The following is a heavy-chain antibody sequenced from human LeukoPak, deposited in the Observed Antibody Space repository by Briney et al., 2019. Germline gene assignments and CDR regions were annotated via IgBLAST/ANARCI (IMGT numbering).Heavy chain of an antibody. V-gene: IGHV4-59*01. J-gene: IGHJ4*02. Sequence: SEALSLTCTVSGGSISSYYWSWIRQPPGKGLEWIGYIYYSGSTNYNPSLKSRVTISVDTSKNQFSLKLSSVTAADTAVYYCARGGAVTGTQNWGQGTLVTVSS. CDR3: ARGGAVTGTQN. CDR1: GGSISSYY. D-gene: IGHD4-17*01. CDR2: IYYSGST.